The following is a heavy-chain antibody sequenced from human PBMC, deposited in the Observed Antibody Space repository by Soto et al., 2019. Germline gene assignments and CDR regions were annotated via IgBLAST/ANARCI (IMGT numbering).Heavy chain of an antibody. V-gene: IGHV4-34*01. D-gene: IGHD3-10*01. J-gene: IGHJ6*03. CDR1: GGSFSRYQ. CDR2: INDSRNI. Sequence: QVQLQQWGARLLKPSETLSLTCAVYGGSFSRYQWTWIRQTPGKGLQWIGQINDSRNINDTPSLTSQVTILVETAKKQISLKRSCATAAATAVYYCASGLRLGFGELSRRECFYYYMDVWGQGTTVTVAS. CDR3: ASGLRLGFGELSRRECFYYYMDV.